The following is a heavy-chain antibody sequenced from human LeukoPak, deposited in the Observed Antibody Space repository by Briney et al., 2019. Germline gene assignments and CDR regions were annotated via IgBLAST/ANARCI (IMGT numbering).Heavy chain of an antibody. V-gene: IGHV3-23*01. Sequence: QPGGSLRLSCAASRFTFSSSAMSWVRQAPGKGLEWVSTISGSGGSTYSTDSVKGRFTISRDNSKNTLYLQMNSLRVEDTAVYYCAKDQYDYVRGEFDYWGQGTLVTVSS. D-gene: IGHD3-16*01. CDR2: ISGSGGST. CDR1: RFTFSSSA. CDR3: AKDQYDYVRGEFDY. J-gene: IGHJ4*02.